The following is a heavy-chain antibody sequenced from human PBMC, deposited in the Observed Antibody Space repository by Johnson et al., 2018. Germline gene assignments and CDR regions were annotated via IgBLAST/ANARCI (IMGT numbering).Heavy chain of an antibody. Sequence: EVQLGESGGGVVEPGRSLRLSCAASGFTFSSYAISWVRQAPGKGLEWVSAIRRSGGSTYYADSVKGRFPISRDNSKNTLYLQMHSLRAEDTAVYYWSGASRGWDIWGQGTMVTVSS. CDR2: IRRSGGST. D-gene: IGHD3-22*01. J-gene: IGHJ3*02. V-gene: IGHV3-23*04. CDR1: GFTFSSYA. CDR3: SGASRGWDI.